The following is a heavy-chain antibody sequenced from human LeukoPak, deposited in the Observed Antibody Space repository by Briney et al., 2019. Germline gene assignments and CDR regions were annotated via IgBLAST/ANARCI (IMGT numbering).Heavy chain of an antibody. CDR2: IYYSGST. V-gene: IGHV4-39*07. CDR1: GGSISSSSYY. D-gene: IGHD2-2*01. Sequence: SETLSLTCTVSGGSISSSSYYWGWIRQPPGKGLEWIGSIYYSGSTYYNPSLKSRVTISVDTSKNQFSLKLSSVTAADTAVYYCARGRGRKERGVVPAAIRGDTAMVTDAFDIWGQGTMVTVSS. CDR3: ARGRGRKERGVVPAAIRGDTAMVTDAFDI. J-gene: IGHJ3*02.